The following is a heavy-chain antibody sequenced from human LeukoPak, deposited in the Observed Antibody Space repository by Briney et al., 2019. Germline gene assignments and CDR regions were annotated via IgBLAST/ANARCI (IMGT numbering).Heavy chain of an antibody. CDR3: ATSRSIAAPFGY. V-gene: IGHV4-39*05. D-gene: IGHD6-6*01. CDR2: IYYSGST. Sequence: SETPSLTCTVSGGSISSSSYYWGWIRQPPGKGLEWIGSIYYSGSTYYNPSLKSRVTISVDTSKNQFSLKLSSVTAADTAVYYCATSRSIAAPFGYWGQGTLVTVSS. J-gene: IGHJ4*02. CDR1: GGSISSSSYY.